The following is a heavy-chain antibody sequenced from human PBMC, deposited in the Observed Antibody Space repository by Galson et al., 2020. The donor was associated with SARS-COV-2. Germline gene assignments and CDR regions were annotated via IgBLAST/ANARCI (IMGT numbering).Heavy chain of an antibody. CDR2: IHTGRPT. V-gene: IGHV3-15*01. CDR3: AVDGPERGVGEFDY. J-gene: IGHJ4*02. D-gene: IGHD3-10*01. CDR1: GFTFTYAW. Sequence: GGSLRLSCSASGFTFTYAWLPWFRPAPGKGLDWVGRIHTGRPTDYGAPVKGRFTISRDDSQNKVFLQMNSLTSDDAAVYDCAVDGPERGVGEFDYWGQGILVTVSA.